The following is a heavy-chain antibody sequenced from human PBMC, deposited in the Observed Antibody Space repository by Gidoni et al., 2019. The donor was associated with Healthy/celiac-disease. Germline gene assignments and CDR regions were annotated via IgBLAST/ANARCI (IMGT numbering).Heavy chain of an antibody. J-gene: IGHJ4*02. V-gene: IGHV4-39*01. CDR3: ARPRDYSEGGRLHEESPFDY. CDR1: GGSISSSRYY. CDR2: IYYGGST. D-gene: IGHD4-4*01. Sequence: QLQLQESGPGLVKPSETLSITCTVSGGSISSSRYYWGWIRQPPGKGLEWIGSIYYGGSTYYNPSLKSRVTISVDTSKNQFSLKLSSVPAADTAVYYCARPRDYSEGGRLHEESPFDYWGQGTLVTVSS.